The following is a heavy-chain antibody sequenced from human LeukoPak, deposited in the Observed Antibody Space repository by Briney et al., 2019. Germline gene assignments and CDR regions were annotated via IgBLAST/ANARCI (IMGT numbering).Heavy chain of an antibody. J-gene: IGHJ1*01. Sequence: SETLSLTCTVSGGSISSYYWSWIRQPPGKGLEWIGYIYYSGSTNYNPSLKSRVTISVDTSKNQFSLNLRSVTAADTAVYYCARRRYYDGSGYLEWGQGTLLSVSS. CDR2: IYYSGST. D-gene: IGHD3-22*01. CDR3: ARRRYYDGSGYLE. V-gene: IGHV4-59*08. CDR1: GGSISSYY.